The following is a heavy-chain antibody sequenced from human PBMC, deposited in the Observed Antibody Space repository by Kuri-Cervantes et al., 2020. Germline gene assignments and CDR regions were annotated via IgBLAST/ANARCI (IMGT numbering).Heavy chain of an antibody. Sequence: ASVKVSCKVSGYTLTELAMHWVRQAPGKGLEWMGGFDPEEGEIIYAQMFQGGVTMTEDTSTSTAYMELRSLRSDDTAVYYCARAPPPGTILYYYMDVWGKGTTVTVSS. D-gene: IGHD1-1*01. CDR2: FDPEEGEI. V-gene: IGHV1-24*01. J-gene: IGHJ6*03. CDR3: ARAPPPGTILYYYMDV. CDR1: GYTLTELA.